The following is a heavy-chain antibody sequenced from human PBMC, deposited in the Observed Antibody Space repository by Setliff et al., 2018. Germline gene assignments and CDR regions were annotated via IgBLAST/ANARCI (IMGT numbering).Heavy chain of an antibody. CDR3: ARDLSTTVVTRSWYYFDY. CDR2: ISPYNSNT. CDR1: GYTFATYG. V-gene: IGHV1-18*01. Sequence: ASVKVSCKASGYTFATYGISWVRQAPRQGLEWMGWISPYNSNTNYAQNFQGRVTMTTDTSTSTAYMELRSLRSDDTAMYYCARDLSTTVVTRSWYYFDYWGQGTLVTVSS. D-gene: IGHD2-21*02. J-gene: IGHJ4*02.